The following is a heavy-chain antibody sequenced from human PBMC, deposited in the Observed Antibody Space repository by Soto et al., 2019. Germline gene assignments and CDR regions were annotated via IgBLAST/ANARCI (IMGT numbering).Heavy chain of an antibody. J-gene: IGHJ5*02. CDR1: GSSISSYY. Sequence: SATLSLTCTVSGSSISSYYWSWIRQPPGKGLEWIGYIYYSGGTNYNPSLKSRVTISVDTSKNQFSLKLSSVTAADTAVYYCARAFDFWSGYHNNWFDPWGQGALVTVSS. CDR2: IYYSGGT. CDR3: ARAFDFWSGYHNNWFDP. V-gene: IGHV4-59*01. D-gene: IGHD3-3*01.